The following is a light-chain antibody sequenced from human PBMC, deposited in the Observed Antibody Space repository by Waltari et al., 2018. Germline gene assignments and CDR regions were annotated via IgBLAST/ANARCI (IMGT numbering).Light chain of an antibody. CDR1: SLRTYY. J-gene: IGLJ3*02. V-gene: IGLV3-19*01. Sequence: SSELTQDPAVSVALGQTVRITCQGDSLRTYYASWYQQRPGQAPVLVMYGDNDRPGGIPDRFSGSTSRNTASLTITGAEAEDEADYYGNSRDSSGNHRFAGGTKLTVL. CDR3: NSRDSSGNHR. CDR2: GDN.